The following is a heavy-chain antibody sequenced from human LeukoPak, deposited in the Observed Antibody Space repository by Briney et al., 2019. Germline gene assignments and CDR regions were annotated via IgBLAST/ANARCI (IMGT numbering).Heavy chain of an antibody. CDR1: GFTFSSYS. CDR2: ISRLSSPI. V-gene: IGHV3-48*01. CDR3: ARVYYDTNGYLYLDY. D-gene: IGHD3-22*01. Sequence: TGGSLRLSCAASGFTFSSYSMNWVRQAPGKGLEWISYISRLSSPIYYADSLKGRFTISRDNAKNSLYLQMNSLRAEDTAVYYCARVYYDTNGYLYLDYWGQGTLVTVSS. J-gene: IGHJ4*02.